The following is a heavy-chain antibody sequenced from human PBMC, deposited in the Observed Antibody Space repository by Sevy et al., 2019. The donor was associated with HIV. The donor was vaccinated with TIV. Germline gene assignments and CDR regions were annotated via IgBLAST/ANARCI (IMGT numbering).Heavy chain of an antibody. Sequence: TESLSLTCAVYGGSFSGYYWNWIRQPPGKGLEWIGEIKHSGSTDYNPSLKSRVTISVDTSKNQFSLKLKSVTAADTAVYYCARVTMDRDGYNYMDYWGQGTLVCVSS. V-gene: IGHV4-34*01. CDR1: GGSFSGYY. J-gene: IGHJ4*02. D-gene: IGHD5-12*01. CDR3: ARVTMDRDGYNYMDY. CDR2: IKHSGST.